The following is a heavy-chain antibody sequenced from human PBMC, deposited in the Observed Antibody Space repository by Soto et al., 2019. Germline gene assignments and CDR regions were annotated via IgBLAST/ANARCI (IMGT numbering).Heavy chain of an antibody. V-gene: IGHV4-59*08. CDR3: ARLWDSGGYSQKYFDY. CDR1: GGSISSHY. J-gene: IGHJ4*02. D-gene: IGHD3-22*01. Sequence: PSETLSLTCTVSGGSISSHYWSWIRQPPGKGLEWIGYIYYTGTTSYNPSLESRVTISVDTSKNQLSLKLSSVTAADTAVYYCARLWDSGGYSQKYFDYWGQGNMVTVSS. CDR2: IYYTGTT.